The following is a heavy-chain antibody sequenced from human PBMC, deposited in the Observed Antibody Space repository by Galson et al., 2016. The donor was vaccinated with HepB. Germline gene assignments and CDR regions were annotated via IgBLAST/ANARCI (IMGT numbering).Heavy chain of an antibody. CDR3: ARRTVKGYSGFDLNF. CDR2: IDPGDSYT. J-gene: IGHJ4*02. V-gene: IGHV5-10-1*01. D-gene: IGHD5-12*01. Sequence: QSGAEVKKSGESLRISCQASGYNFTSYWIVWVRQMPGRGLEWMGRIDPGDSYTNYSPSFQGHVTISADESTSTAYLQWRSLKASDTAMYYCARRTVKGYSGFDLNFWGPGTLVTVSS. CDR1: GYNFTSYW.